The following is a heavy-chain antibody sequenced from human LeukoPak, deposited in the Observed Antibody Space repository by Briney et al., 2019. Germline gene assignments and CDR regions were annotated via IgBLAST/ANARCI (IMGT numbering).Heavy chain of an antibody. CDR1: GGTFSSYA. D-gene: IGHD1-26*01. J-gene: IGHJ6*03. Sequence: SVKVSCKASGGTFSSYAISWVRQAPGQGLEWMGGIIPIFGTANYAQKFQGRVTITADESTSTAYMELSSLRSEDTAVYYCARVGRSSATSHYYMDVWGKGTTVTVSS. CDR2: IIPIFGTA. V-gene: IGHV1-69*13. CDR3: ARVGRSSATSHYYMDV.